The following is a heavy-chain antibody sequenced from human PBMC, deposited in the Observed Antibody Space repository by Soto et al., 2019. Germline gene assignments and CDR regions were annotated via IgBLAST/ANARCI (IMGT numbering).Heavy chain of an antibody. CDR2: FDPEDGET. CDR3: ARDLVVAGL. J-gene: IGHJ4*02. V-gene: IGHV1-24*01. CDR1: GYTLTELS. Sequence: ASVKVSCKVSGYTLTELSMHWVRQAPGKGLEWMGGFDPEDGETIYAQKFQGRVTITRDTSASTAYMELSSLISEDTAVYYCARDLVVAGLWGQGTLVTVSS. D-gene: IGHD6-19*01.